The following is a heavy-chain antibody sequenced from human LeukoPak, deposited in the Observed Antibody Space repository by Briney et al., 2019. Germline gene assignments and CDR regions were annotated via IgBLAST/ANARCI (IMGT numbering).Heavy chain of an antibody. J-gene: IGHJ6*02. CDR1: GGSISSYY. CDR2: IYYSGST. Sequence: SETLSLTCTVSGGSISSYYWSWIRQPPGKGLEWIGYIYYSGSTNYNPSLKSRVTISVDTSKNQFSLKLSSVTAADTAVYYCAREPYGLGSYAPYYYYYAMDVWGQGTTVTVSS. D-gene: IGHD3-16*01. V-gene: IGHV4-59*01. CDR3: AREPYGLGSYAPYYYYYAMDV.